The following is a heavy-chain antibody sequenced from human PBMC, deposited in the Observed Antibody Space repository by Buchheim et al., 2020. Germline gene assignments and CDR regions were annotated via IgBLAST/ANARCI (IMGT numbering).Heavy chain of an antibody. D-gene: IGHD3-22*01. Sequence: QVQLVESGGGVVQPGRSLRLSCAASGFTFSSYGMHWVRQAPGKGLEWVAVISYDGSNKYYADSVKGRFTISRDNSKNTLYLQMNSLRAEDTAVYYRAKEGYDSSGIDYWGQGTL. CDR1: GFTFSSYG. CDR2: ISYDGSNK. V-gene: IGHV3-30*18. J-gene: IGHJ4*02. CDR3: AKEGYDSSGIDY.